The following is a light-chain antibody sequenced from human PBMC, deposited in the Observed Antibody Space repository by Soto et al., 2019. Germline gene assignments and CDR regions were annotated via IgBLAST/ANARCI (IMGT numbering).Light chain of an antibody. CDR3: CSYTSSRTYV. CDR2: EVT. Sequence: QSVLTHPASVSGSPGQSITISCTGTSSDVGAYIYVSWYQHHPGKAPKVMIYEVTNRPSGVSDRFSGSKSGNTASLTISGLQAEDEADYYCCSYTSSRTYVFGTGTKVTVL. CDR1: SSDVGAYIY. V-gene: IGLV2-14*01. J-gene: IGLJ1*01.